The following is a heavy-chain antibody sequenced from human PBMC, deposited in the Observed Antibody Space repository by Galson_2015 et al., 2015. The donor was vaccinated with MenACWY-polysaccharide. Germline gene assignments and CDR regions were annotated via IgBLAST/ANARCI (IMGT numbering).Heavy chain of an antibody. CDR2: ISNDGKNK. CDR3: AKDGGSYDSSGPGPGDGFDI. CDR1: GFIFNTYG. J-gene: IGHJ3*02. V-gene: IGHV3-30*18. D-gene: IGHD3-22*01. Sequence: SLRLSCAASGFIFNTYGMHWVRQAPGKGLVWVAAISNDGKNKYYGDSVKGRFTISRDSSNNALYLQMNSLKTEDTAVYYCAKDGGSYDSSGPGPGDGFDIWGQGTMVTVSS.